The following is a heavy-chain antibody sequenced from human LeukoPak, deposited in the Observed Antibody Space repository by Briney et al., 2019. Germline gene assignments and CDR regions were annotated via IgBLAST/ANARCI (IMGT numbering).Heavy chain of an antibody. D-gene: IGHD2-15*01. CDR2: IYYSGST. J-gene: IGHJ3*02. CDR1: GGSISSYY. V-gene: IGHV4-59*12. Sequence: PSETLSLTCTVSGGSISSYYWSWIRQPPGKGLEWIGYIYYSGSTNYNPSLKSRVTISVDTSKNQLSLKLSSVTAADTAVYYCARDTPGDAFDIWGQGTMVTVSS. CDR3: ARDTPGDAFDI.